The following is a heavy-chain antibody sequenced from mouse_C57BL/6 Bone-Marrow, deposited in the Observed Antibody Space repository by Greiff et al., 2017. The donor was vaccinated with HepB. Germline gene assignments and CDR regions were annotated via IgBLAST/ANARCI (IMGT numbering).Heavy chain of an antibody. CDR2: ISSGGSYT. CDR3: ASANYYGSSYPYYAMDY. J-gene: IGHJ4*01. Sequence: EVKLMESGGDLVKPGGSLKLSCAASGFTFSSYGMSWVRQTPDKRLEWVATISSGGSYTYYPDSVKGRFTISRDNAKNTLYLQMSSLKSEDTAMYYCASANYYGSSYPYYAMDYWGQGTSVTVSS. V-gene: IGHV5-6*01. CDR1: GFTFSSYG. D-gene: IGHD1-1*01.